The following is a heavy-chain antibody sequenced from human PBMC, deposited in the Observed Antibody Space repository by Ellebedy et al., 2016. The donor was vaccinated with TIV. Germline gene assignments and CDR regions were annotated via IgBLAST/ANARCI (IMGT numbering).Heavy chain of an antibody. J-gene: IGHJ4*02. D-gene: IGHD6-19*01. CDR3: ARADITVAYYIDF. Sequence: AASVKVSCKASGYTFTSHYMHWARQAPGQGLEWMGIINPSGGSTSYAQKFQGRVTMTRDTSTSTVYMELSSLRSEDTAVYYCARADITVAYYIDFWGQGTLVTVSS. CDR1: GYTFTSHY. V-gene: IGHV1-46*01. CDR2: INPSGGST.